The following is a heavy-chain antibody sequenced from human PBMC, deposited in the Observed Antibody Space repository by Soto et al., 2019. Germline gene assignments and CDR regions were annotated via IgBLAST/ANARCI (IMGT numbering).Heavy chain of an antibody. D-gene: IGHD6-19*01. V-gene: IGHV3-33*01. J-gene: IGHJ4*02. CDR3: ARDPIPGIAVAGMEGIDY. Sequence: QVQLVESGGGVVQPGRSLRLSCAASGFTFSSYGMHWVRQAPGKGLEWVAVIWYDGSNKYYADSVKGRFTISRVNSKNTLYLQMNSLRAEDTAVYYCARDPIPGIAVAGMEGIDYWGQGTLVTVSS. CDR1: GFTFSSYG. CDR2: IWYDGSNK.